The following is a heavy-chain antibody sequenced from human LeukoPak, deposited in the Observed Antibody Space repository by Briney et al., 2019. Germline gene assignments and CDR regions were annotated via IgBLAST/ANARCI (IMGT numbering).Heavy chain of an antibody. CDR3: ARGPYSYSNYYYYYMDV. J-gene: IGHJ6*03. CDR2: IIPIFGTA. V-gene: IGHV1-69*06. CDR1: GYTFTSYG. D-gene: IGHD5-18*01. Sequence: ASVKVSCKASGYTFTSYGISWVRQAPGQGLEWMGGIIPIFGTANYAQKFQGRVTITADKSTSTAYMELSSLRSEDTAVYYCARGPYSYSNYYYYYMDVWGKGTTVTVSS.